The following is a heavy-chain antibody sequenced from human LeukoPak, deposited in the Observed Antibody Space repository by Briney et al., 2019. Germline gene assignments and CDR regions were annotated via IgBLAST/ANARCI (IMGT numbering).Heavy chain of an antibody. CDR1: GGSFSGYY. J-gene: IGHJ4*02. CDR2: INHSGST. D-gene: IGHD6-19*01. V-gene: IGHV4-34*01. Sequence: SETLSLTCTVYGGSFSGYYWSWIRQPPGKGLEWIGEINHSGSTNYNPSLKSRVTISVDTSKNQFSLKLSSVTAADTAVYYCARPRQWLDYFDYWGQGTLVTVSS. CDR3: ARPRQWLDYFDY.